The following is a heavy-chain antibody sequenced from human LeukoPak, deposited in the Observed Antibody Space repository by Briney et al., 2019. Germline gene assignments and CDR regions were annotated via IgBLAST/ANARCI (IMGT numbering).Heavy chain of an antibody. CDR2: IIPIFGTA. Sequence: ASVKVSCKASGYTFTSYGISWVRQAPGQGLEWMGGIIPIFGTANYAQKFQGRVTITADESTSTAYMELSSLRSEDTAVYYCARQKYNQFDPWGQGTLVTVSS. V-gene: IGHV1-69*13. J-gene: IGHJ5*02. CDR1: GYTFTSYG. CDR3: ARQKYNQFDP. D-gene: IGHD1-14*01.